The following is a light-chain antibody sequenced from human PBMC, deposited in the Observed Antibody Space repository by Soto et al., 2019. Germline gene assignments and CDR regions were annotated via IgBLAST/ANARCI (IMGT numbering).Light chain of an antibody. CDR1: QHIRSNY. Sequence: ESVWTQSPGTLSVSPLEISTLSCSASQHIRSNYLAWYQHKPGQAPRLLIYGASSRATGIPDRFSGGGSGTDFTLTISRLEPEDFAVYYCQQFSSYPLTFGGGTKVDIK. CDR2: GAS. J-gene: IGKJ4*01. CDR3: QQFSSYPLT. V-gene: IGKV3-20*01.